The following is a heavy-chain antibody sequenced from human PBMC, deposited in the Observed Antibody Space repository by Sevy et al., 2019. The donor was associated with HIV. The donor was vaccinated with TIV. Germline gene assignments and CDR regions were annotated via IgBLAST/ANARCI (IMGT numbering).Heavy chain of an antibody. Sequence: GGSLRLSCAASGFTFSSYAMSWVRQSPGKGLEWVSCIIGSGGRTYYAESVKGRFTISRDNAKNTLYLQMNNLRAEDTAVYYCAKDGHDYGDFYFKYWGQGTLVTVSS. D-gene: IGHD4-17*01. CDR3: AKDGHDYGDFYFKY. J-gene: IGHJ4*02. CDR2: IIGSGGRT. V-gene: IGHV3-23*01. CDR1: GFTFSSYA.